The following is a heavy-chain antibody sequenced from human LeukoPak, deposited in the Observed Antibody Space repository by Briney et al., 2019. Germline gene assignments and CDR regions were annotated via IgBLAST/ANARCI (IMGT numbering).Heavy chain of an antibody. CDR2: IKQDGSEK. CDR1: GFTFSSYW. V-gene: IGHV3-7*01. D-gene: IGHD3-22*01. J-gene: IGHJ5*02. Sequence: GGSLRLSCAASGFTFSSYWMSWVRQAPGKGLEWVANIKQDGSEKYYVDSVKDRFTISRDNAKNSLYLQMNSLRAEDTAVYYCAREVNYYDSSGDNWFDPWGQGTLVTVSS. CDR3: AREVNYYDSSGDNWFDP.